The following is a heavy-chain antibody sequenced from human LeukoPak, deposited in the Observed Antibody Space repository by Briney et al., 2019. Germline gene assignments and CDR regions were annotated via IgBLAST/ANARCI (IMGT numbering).Heavy chain of an antibody. Sequence: GGSLRLSCAASGFTFSSYAMSWVRQAPGKGLEWVAYISPDGSGKYYVDSVKGRFTISRDNAKNSLYLQMNSLRAEDTAVFYCATLDGGATFDYWGQGTLVTVSS. CDR1: GFTFSSYA. J-gene: IGHJ4*02. CDR2: ISPDGSGK. V-gene: IGHV3-7*01. D-gene: IGHD3-16*01. CDR3: ATLDGGATFDY.